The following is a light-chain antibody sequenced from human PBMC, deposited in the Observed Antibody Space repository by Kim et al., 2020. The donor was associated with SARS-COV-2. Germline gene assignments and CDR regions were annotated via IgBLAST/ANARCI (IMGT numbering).Light chain of an antibody. CDR3: QVWDSKSAQYV. J-gene: IGLJ1*01. CDR2: YDR. CDR1: NIGGKS. Sequence: SYELTQPPSVSVAPGKTATITCGGNNIGGKSVHWYQQKPGQAPVLVIYYDRDRPSGIPERFSGSNSGNTATLSISRVEAGDEADYYCQVWDSKSAQYVFGAGTKVTVL. V-gene: IGLV3-21*01.